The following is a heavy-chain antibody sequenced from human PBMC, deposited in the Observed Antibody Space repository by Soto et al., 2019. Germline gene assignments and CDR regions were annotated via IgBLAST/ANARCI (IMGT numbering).Heavy chain of an antibody. J-gene: IGHJ6*02. CDR2: IYYSGSS. V-gene: IGHV4-31*03. D-gene: IGHD2-21*02. CDR1: GGSISSGGYY. Sequence: QVQLQESGPGLVKPSQTLSLTCTVSGGSISSGGYYWSWIRQHPGKGLEWIGYIYYSGSSYYNPSITSRVIILVDTSKNLFSVKLRCVAAADTSVYFCARVCGGDCHTGMDVWGQGITVTVSS. CDR3: ARVCGGDCHTGMDV.